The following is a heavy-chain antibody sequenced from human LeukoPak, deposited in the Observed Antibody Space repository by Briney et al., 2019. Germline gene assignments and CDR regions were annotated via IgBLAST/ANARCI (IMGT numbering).Heavy chain of an antibody. V-gene: IGHV4-34*01. J-gene: IGHJ4*02. CDR2: IYYSGST. D-gene: IGHD2-2*02. CDR1: GGSFSGYY. Sequence: KPSETLSLTCAVYGGSFSGYYWNWIRQPPGKGLEWIGSIYYSGSTYYNPSLKSRVTISVDTSKNQFSLKLSSVTAADTAVYYCARQGPVQLLYPAVDYWGQGTLVTVSS. CDR3: ARQGPVQLLYPAVDY.